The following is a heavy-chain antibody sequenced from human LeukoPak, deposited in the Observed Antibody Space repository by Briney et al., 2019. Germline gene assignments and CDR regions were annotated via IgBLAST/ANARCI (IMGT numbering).Heavy chain of an antibody. V-gene: IGHV4-59*01. D-gene: IGHD1-1*01. J-gene: IGHJ4*02. CDR3: AREGTDY. Sequence: SETLSLTCTVSGGSISSYYWSWIRQPPGKGLEWIGYIYYSGSTNYNPSLKSRVTISVDTSKHPFSLKLSSVTAADTAVYYCAREGTDYWGQGTLVTVSS. CDR2: IYYSGST. CDR1: GGSISSYY.